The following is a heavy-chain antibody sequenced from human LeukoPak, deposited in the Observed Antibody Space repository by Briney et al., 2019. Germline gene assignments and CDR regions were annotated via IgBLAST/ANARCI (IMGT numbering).Heavy chain of an antibody. CDR1: GFIFSTYN. V-gene: IGHV3-43D*03. D-gene: IGHD3-16*02. CDR3: AKGPVRGSYRYGYFDY. CDR2: ISWDGGST. Sequence: GGSLRLSCSASGFIFSTYNMNWVRQAPGKALEWVSLISWDGGSTYYADSVKGRFTISRDNSKNSLYLQMNSLRAEDTALYYCAKGPVRGSYRYGYFDYWGQGTLVTVSS. J-gene: IGHJ4*02.